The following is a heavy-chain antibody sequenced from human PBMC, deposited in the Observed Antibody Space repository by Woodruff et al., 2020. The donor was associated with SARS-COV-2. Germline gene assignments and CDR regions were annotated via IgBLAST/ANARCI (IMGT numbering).Heavy chain of an antibody. V-gene: IGHV4-39*01. Sequence: SIYYSGSTYYNPSLKSRVTISVDTSKNQFSLKLSSVTAADTAVYYCARHCPRWLQFDNWFDPWGQGTLVTVSS. CDR3: ARHCPRWLQFDNWFDP. CDR2: IYYSGST. D-gene: IGHD5-12*01. J-gene: IGHJ5*02.